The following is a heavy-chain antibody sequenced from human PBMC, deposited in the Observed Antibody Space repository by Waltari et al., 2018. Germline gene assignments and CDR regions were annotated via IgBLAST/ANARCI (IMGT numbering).Heavy chain of an antibody. CDR2: IFYSGST. D-gene: IGHD3-10*01. CDR1: GGSISSRRYY. Sequence: QLQLQESGPGLVKPSETLSRTCTVPGGSISSRRYYWGWIRQPPGKGLEWIGSIFYSGSTYYNPSLKSRVTMSVDTSKNQFSLRLTSVTAADTAVYYCARLDNYDSGSYGFDWWGQGTLVTVSS. V-gene: IGHV4-39*01. CDR3: ARLDNYDSGSYGFDW. J-gene: IGHJ4*02.